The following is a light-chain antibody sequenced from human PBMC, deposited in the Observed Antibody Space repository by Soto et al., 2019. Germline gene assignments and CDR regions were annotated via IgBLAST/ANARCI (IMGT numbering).Light chain of an antibody. J-gene: IGKJ4*01. CDR3: QQRSNWRLT. Sequence: EIVLTQSPATLSLSPGERATLSCRASQSVSSYLAWYQQKPGQAPRLLIYDASNRATGIPARFSGSGSGTDFPITISSLEPEDFAVYYCQQRSNWRLTFGGGTKVEIK. CDR1: QSVSSY. V-gene: IGKV3-11*01. CDR2: DAS.